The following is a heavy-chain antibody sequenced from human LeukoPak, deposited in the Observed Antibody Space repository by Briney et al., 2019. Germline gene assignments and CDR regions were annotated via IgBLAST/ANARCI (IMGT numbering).Heavy chain of an antibody. J-gene: IGHJ4*02. Sequence: GGSLTLSCAASGFTFSSYWMHWVRHAPGKGLVWVSRIKSAGSSIMYADSVKSRFTISRDNAKNTLYLQMNSLRAEDTAVYYCARDLDYGGKCNFDYWGQGTLVTVSS. D-gene: IGHD4-23*01. V-gene: IGHV3-74*03. CDR3: ARDLDYGGKCNFDY. CDR1: GFTFSSYW. CDR2: IKSAGSSI.